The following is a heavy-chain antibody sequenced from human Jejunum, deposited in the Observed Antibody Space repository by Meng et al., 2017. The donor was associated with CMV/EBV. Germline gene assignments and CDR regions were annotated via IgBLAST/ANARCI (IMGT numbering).Heavy chain of an antibody. Sequence: AQLRESGPGRVEPSHTLSLTCTVSGGSIASDDYWWSWIRQPPGKGLEWIGYIYHKGHTYYNPSLRSRISISVDTSKNQFSLRLNSVTAADTAVYYCARDKAGYKNCDSWGQGTLVTVSS. CDR3: ARDKAGYKNCDS. D-gene: IGHD5-24*01. CDR2: IYHKGHT. J-gene: IGHJ5*01. V-gene: IGHV4-30-4*08. CDR1: GGSIASDDYW.